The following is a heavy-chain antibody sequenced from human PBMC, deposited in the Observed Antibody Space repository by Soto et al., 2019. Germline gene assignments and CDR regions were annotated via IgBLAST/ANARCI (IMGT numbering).Heavy chain of an antibody. CDR2: IRGGGDTT. CDR3: AKGRGGSGSLTPRVDF. V-gene: IGHV3-23*01. CDR1: GFTCNNYA. Sequence: EVQLLESGGGLVQPGGSLRLSCAASGFTCNNYAMTWVRQAPGKGLEWVSAIRGGGDTTSYADSVKGRFTVSRDGSKNTLYLQMSSLRAEDTALYYCAKGRGGSGSLTPRVDFWGQGTLVTVSS. J-gene: IGHJ4*02. D-gene: IGHD3-10*01.